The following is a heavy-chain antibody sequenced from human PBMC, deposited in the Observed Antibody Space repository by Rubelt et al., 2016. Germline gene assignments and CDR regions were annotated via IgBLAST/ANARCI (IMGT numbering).Heavy chain of an antibody. Sequence: QVQLQESGPGLVKASETLSLTCTVSGGSLKSYYWSWIRQHPGKGLELVAYIFYSGNTYYNPSLKSRTTISVDTSKNQFSLKLTSGTAADTAVYYCARKVGGSGGLDYWGQGTLVTVSS. V-gene: IGHV4-59*06. CDR2: IFYSGNT. CDR3: ARKVGGSGGLDY. D-gene: IGHD3-16*01. J-gene: IGHJ4*02. CDR1: GGSLKSYY.